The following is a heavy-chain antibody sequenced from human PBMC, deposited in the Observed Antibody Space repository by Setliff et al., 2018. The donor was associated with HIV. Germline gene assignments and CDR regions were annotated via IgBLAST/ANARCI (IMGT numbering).Heavy chain of an antibody. J-gene: IGHJ6*02. CDR1: GGTFSSYA. Sequence: SVKVSCKASGGTFSSYAISWVRQAPGQGLEWMGGIIPILGIADYAQKFQGRVTITADKSTSTAYMELSSQTYDDTAVYYCARDVDHMMDVWGQGTPVTVSS. CDR2: IIPILGIA. V-gene: IGHV1-69*10. CDR3: ARDVDHMMDV.